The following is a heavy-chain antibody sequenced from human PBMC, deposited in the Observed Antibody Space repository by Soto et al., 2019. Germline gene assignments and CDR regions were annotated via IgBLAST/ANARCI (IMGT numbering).Heavy chain of an antibody. CDR1: GGSISSSSYY. CDR2: IYYSGST. D-gene: IGHD2-2*02. V-gene: IGHV4-39*01. J-gene: IGHJ6*02. CDR3: ARHVLVPAAIGGMDV. Sequence: QLQLQESGPGLVKPSETLSLTCTVSGGSISSSSYYWGWIRQPPGKGLEWIGSIYYSGSTYYNPSLKGRVTLAADTSKNQFALRLSSVTAADTAVYYCARHVLVPAAIGGMDVWGQGTTVTVSS.